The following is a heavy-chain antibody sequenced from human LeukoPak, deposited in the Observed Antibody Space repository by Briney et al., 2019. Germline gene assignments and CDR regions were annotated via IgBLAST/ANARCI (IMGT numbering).Heavy chain of an antibody. D-gene: IGHD3-22*01. CDR2: INPNSGGT. CDR1: GYTFTCYY. CDR3: ARAGPYYYDSSGYYSG. Sequence: ASVKVSCKASGYTFTCYYMHWVRQAPGQGLEWMGWINPNSGGTNYAQKFQGRVTMTRDTSISTAYMELSRLRSDDTAVYYCARAGPYYYDSSGYYSGWGQGTLVTVSS. V-gene: IGHV1-2*02. J-gene: IGHJ4*02.